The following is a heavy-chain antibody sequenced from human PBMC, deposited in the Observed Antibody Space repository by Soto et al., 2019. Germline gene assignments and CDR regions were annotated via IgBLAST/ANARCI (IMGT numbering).Heavy chain of an antibody. V-gene: IGHV4-34*01. J-gene: IGHJ5*02. CDR1: GGSFSTYY. Sequence: PSETLSLTCAVYGGSFSTYYWNWIRQPPGKGLEWIGEINHSGNTQYNPSLKSRVTMSLDTSKNQFSLKLTSVTAADTAVYYCLGWLGSNWLDPWGQGTLVTVSS. D-gene: IGHD3-22*01. CDR2: INHSGNT. CDR3: LGWLGSNWLDP.